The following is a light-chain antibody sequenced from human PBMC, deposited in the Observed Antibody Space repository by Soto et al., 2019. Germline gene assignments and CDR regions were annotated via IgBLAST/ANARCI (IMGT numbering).Light chain of an antibody. CDR2: LGS. CDR3: MQALQTPYT. CDR1: QTLLYSNGYNY. Sequence: DIVMTQSPLSLPVTPGEPASISCRSSQTLLYSNGYNYLDWYLQKPGQSPQLLIYLGSNRASGVSDRFSGSGSGTDFTLKISRVEAEDVGVYYCMQALQTPYTFGQGTKLEIK. J-gene: IGKJ2*01. V-gene: IGKV2-28*01.